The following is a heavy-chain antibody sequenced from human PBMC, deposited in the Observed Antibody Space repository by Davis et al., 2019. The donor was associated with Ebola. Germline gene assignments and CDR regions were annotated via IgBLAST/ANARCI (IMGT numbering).Heavy chain of an antibody. J-gene: IGHJ6*04. V-gene: IGHV1-46*01. CDR3: AREEIVVVAATNYYYGMDV. Sequence: AASVKVSCKASGYTFTSYYMHWVRQAPGQGLEWMGIINPSGGSTSYAQKFQGRVTMTRDTSTSTVYMELSSLRSEDTAVYYCAREEIVVVAATNYYYGMDVWGKGTTVTVSS. CDR2: INPSGGST. CDR1: GYTFTSYY. D-gene: IGHD2-15*01.